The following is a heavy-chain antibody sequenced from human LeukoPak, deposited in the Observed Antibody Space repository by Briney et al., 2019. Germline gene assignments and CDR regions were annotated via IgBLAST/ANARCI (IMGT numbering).Heavy chain of an antibody. V-gene: IGHV5-51*01. CDR1: GYSFTSYW. CDR2: VYPGDSDT. J-gene: IGHJ2*01. CDR3: PRAIRYFDWLGKGYFDL. D-gene: IGHD3-9*01. Sequence: GESLKISCKGSGYSFTSYWIGWVRQRPGKGLEWMGIVYPGDSDTRYSPSFQGQVTISADKSISTAYLQRSSLKASDTAMYYCPRAIRYFDWLGKGYFDLWGRGTLVTVSS.